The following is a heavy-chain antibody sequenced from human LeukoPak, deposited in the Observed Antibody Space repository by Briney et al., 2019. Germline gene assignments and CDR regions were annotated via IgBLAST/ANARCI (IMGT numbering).Heavy chain of an antibody. CDR1: GFTFSSYA. V-gene: IGHV3-23*01. CDR3: ARAKRNGFDI. CDR2: ISDSGGSV. J-gene: IGHJ3*02. Sequence: GGSLRLSCAASGFTFSSYAMSWVRQAPGKGLEWVSGISDSGGSVYYADSVKGRFTISRDNAKNSLYLQMNSLRAEDTAVYYCARAKRNGFDIWGQGTMVTVSS.